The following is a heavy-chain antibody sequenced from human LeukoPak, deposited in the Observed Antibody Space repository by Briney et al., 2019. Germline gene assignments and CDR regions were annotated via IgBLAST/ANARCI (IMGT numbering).Heavy chain of an antibody. CDR1: GFTFSSYG. D-gene: IGHD1-26*01. J-gene: IGHJ4*02. CDR3: AKEYSGNYYYFDY. CDR2: MSGGGGST. V-gene: IGHV3-23*01. Sequence: GGSLRLSCAASGFTFSSYGMSWVRQAPGKGLEWVSVMSGGGGSTYDADSVKGRFTISRDNSKNTLYLQMNSLRAEDTAVYYCAKEYSGNYYYFDYWGQGTLVTVSS.